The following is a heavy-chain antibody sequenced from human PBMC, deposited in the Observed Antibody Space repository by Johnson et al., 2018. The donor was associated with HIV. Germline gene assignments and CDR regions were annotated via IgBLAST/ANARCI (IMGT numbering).Heavy chain of an antibody. CDR1: GFTFSSYA. V-gene: IGHV3-30-3*01. D-gene: IGHD6-6*01. CDR3: ARVHIAARWSNAFDF. J-gene: IGHJ3*01. Sequence: QVQLVESGGGLVQPGGSLRLSCAASGFTFSSYAMHWVRQAPGKGLEWVAVISYDGSNKYYADSVKGRFTISRDNSKNTLYLQMDALRPGDTGIYYCARVHIAARWSNAFDFWGQGTMVTVSS. CDR2: ISYDGSNK.